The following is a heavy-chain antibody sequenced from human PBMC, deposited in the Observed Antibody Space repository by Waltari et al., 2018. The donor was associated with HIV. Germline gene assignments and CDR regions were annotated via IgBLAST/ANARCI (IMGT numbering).Heavy chain of an antibody. J-gene: IGHJ6*02. Sequence: QVQLVQSGAEVKKPGASVKVSCKVSGYTLTELSMHWVHQAPGKGLEWMGGFDPENGETIYAQKCQGRVTMTEDTATDTAYMELSSLRSEDTAVYYCATVESITMVRAQYGMDVWGQGTTVTVSS. CDR3: ATVESITMVRAQYGMDV. CDR2: FDPENGET. D-gene: IGHD3-10*01. V-gene: IGHV1-24*01. CDR1: GYTLTELS.